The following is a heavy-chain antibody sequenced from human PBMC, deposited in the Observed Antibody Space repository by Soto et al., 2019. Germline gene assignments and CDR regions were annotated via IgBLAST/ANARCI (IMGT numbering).Heavy chain of an antibody. J-gene: IGHJ3*02. CDR1: GASIMSSY. CDR3: ARGYYDSNGQSNTFDI. CDR2: VYYSGST. V-gene: IGHV4-59*01. Sequence: PSXTLSLTCTVSGASIMSSYWSWIRQSPGKGLEWIGYVYYSGSTNYNPSLKSRVTISVDTSKNQFSLKLSSVTAADTAVYYCARGYYDSNGQSNTFDIWGQGTMVTVSS. D-gene: IGHD3-22*01.